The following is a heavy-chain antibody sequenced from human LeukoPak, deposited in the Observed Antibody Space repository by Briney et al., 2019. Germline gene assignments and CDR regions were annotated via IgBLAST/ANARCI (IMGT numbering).Heavy chain of an antibody. CDR2: IWYDGSNK. CDR1: GFTFSSYG. J-gene: IGHJ3*02. Sequence: QPGGSLRLSCAASGFTFSSYGMPWVRQAPGKGLEWVAVIWYDGSNKYYADSVKGRFTISRDNSKNTLYLQMNSLRAEDTAVYYCARESTSDYXXGIDAFDIWGQGTMVTV. D-gene: IGHD4-17*01. V-gene: IGHV3-33*01. CDR3: ARESTSDYXXGIDAFDI.